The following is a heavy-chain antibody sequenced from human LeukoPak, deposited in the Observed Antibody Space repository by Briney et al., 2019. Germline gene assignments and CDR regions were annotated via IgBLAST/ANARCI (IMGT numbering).Heavy chain of an antibody. D-gene: IGHD5-18*01. Sequence: GRSLRLSCAASGFTSDDYAMHWVRQAPGKGLEWVSGISWNSGTIGYVDSVKGRFTISRDNAKNSLYLQMNSLRAEDTALYYCAKDIGYSYGVDYWGQGTLVTVSS. J-gene: IGHJ4*02. CDR3: AKDIGYSYGVDY. CDR1: GFTSDDYA. CDR2: ISWNSGTI. V-gene: IGHV3-9*02.